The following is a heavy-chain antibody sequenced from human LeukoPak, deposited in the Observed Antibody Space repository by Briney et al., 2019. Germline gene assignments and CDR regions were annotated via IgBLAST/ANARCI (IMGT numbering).Heavy chain of an antibody. Sequence: PGGSLRLSXAASGFTFSSYSMNWVGQAPGKGLEWVSSISSSSSYIYYADSVKGRFTISRDNAKNSLYLQMNSLRAGDTAVYYCTRDHYYDSSGYDYWGQGTLVTVSS. V-gene: IGHV3-21*01. CDR3: TRDHYYDSSGYDY. J-gene: IGHJ4*02. CDR2: ISSSSSYI. D-gene: IGHD3-22*01. CDR1: GFTFSSYS.